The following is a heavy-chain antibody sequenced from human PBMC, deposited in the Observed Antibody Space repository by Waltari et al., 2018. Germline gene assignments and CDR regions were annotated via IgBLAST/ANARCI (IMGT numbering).Heavy chain of an antibody. V-gene: IGHV7-4-1*02. CDR2: INTSRGNP. D-gene: IGHD2-2*01. CDR3: TREVVPAATIVVNWFDP. CDR1: GYAFTSYA. Sequence: QVQLVQSGSELKKPGASVKVSCKASGYAFTSYAINWVRQAPGQGLELMGWINTSRGNPTYAQGFTGQVVCSLDTSVSTAYLQINNLQADDTAIYYCTREVVPAATIVVNWFDPWGQGTLVTVSS. J-gene: IGHJ5*02.